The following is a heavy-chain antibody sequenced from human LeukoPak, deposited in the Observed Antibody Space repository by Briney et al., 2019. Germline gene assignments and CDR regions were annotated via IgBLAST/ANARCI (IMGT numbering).Heavy chain of an antibody. CDR3: ARVLVARTGGWLLGDYFDY. CDR1: GGSISSGDYY. J-gene: IGHJ4*02. V-gene: IGHV4-30-4*01. D-gene: IGHD5-24*01. CDR2: IYYSGST. Sequence: SQTLSLTCTVSGGSISSGDYYWSWIRQPPGKGLEWIGYIYYSGSTYYNPSLKSRVTISVDTSKNQFSLKLSSVTAADTAVYYCARVLVARTGGWLLGDYFDYWGQGTLVTVSS.